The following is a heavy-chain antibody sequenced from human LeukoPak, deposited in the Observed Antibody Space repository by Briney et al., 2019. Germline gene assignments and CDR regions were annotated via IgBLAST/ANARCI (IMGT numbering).Heavy chain of an antibody. V-gene: IGHV4-39*07. J-gene: IGHJ6*02. CDR2: INHSGST. CDR1: GASITTSYYY. CDR3: ARDGRRTTIFGVVIIGMDV. Sequence: SETLSLTCTVSGASITTSYYYWGWIRQPPGKGLEWIGEINHSGSTNYNPSLKSRVTISVDTSKNQFSLKLSSVTAADTAVYYCARDGRRTTIFGVVIIGMDVWGQGTTVTVSS. D-gene: IGHD3-3*01.